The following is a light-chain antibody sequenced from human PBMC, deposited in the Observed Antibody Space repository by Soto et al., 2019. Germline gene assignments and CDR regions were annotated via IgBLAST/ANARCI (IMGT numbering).Light chain of an antibody. CDR2: GAS. Sequence: IVLTQSPGTLSVSPGERATLSCRASQNVDSKYLAWYQQKPGQAPRIIIFGASGRATGIPDRFSGSGSGTDGTLTISSLEPEDVATYYCLQDYNYPLTFGGGTKVDIK. J-gene: IGKJ4*01. V-gene: IGKV3-20*01. CDR1: QNVDSKY. CDR3: LQDYNYPLT.